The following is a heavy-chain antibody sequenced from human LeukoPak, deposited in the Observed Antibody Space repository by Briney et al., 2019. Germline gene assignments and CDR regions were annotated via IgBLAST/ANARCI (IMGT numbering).Heavy chain of an antibody. CDR2: IYTSGST. CDR3: ARGRPYNSGVPPWFDP. V-gene: IGHV4-4*07. CDR1: GGSISSYY. Sequence: PSETLSLTCTVSGGSISSYYWSWIRQPAGKRLEWIGHIYTSGSTNYNPSVKSRITMSGDTSKNQLSLKLRSVTAADTAVYYCARGRPYNSGVPPWFDPWGQGILVTVSS. D-gene: IGHD6-19*01. J-gene: IGHJ5*02.